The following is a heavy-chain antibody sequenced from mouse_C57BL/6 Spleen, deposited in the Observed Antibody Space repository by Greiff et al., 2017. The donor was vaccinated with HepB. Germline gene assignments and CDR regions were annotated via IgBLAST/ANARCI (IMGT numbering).Heavy chain of an antibody. Sequence: EVKLVESGGGLVQPGGSMKLSCVASGFTFSNYWMNWVRQSPEKGLEWVAQIRLKSDNYATHYAESVKGRFTISRDDSKSSVYLQMNNLRAEDTGIYYCTDWARDYFDYWGQGTTLTVSS. V-gene: IGHV6-3*01. CDR1: GFTFSNYW. CDR3: TDWARDYFDY. D-gene: IGHD4-1*01. J-gene: IGHJ2*01. CDR2: IRLKSDNYAT.